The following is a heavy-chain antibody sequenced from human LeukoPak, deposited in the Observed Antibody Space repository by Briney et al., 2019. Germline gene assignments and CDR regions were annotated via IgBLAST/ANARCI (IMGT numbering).Heavy chain of an antibody. V-gene: IGHV3-21*01. J-gene: IGHJ4*02. CDR3: ARGYYDFWSGYSEPYYFDY. Sequence: PGGSLRLSCAASGFTLSSYWMHWVRQARGKGLECVSSISSSSSYIYYADSVKGRFTISRDNAKNSLYLQMNSLRAEDTAVYYCARGYYDFWSGYSEPYYFDYWGQGTLVTVSS. CDR1: GFTLSSYW. D-gene: IGHD3-3*01. CDR2: ISSSSSYI.